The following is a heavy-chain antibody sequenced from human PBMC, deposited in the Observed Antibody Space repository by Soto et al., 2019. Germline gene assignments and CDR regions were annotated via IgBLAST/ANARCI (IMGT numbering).Heavy chain of an antibody. CDR3: AKWEVGATPFFDY. J-gene: IGHJ4*02. D-gene: IGHD1-26*01. CDR1: GFTFSSYG. Sequence: QVQLVESGGGVVQPGRSLRLSCAASGFTFSSYGMHWVRQAPGKGLEWVAVISYDGSNKYYADSVKGRFTISRDNSKNTLYLQMNSLRAEDTAVYYGAKWEVGATPFFDYWGQGTLVTVSS. V-gene: IGHV3-30*18. CDR2: ISYDGSNK.